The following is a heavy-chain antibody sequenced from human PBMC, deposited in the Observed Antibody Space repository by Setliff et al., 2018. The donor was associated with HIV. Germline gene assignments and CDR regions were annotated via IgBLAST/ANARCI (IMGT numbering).Heavy chain of an antibody. D-gene: IGHD1-26*01. CDR2: IYHSGST. CDR3: ARQWAERVMDV. J-gene: IGHJ6*03. CDR1: GGSISSSSYY. V-gene: IGHV4-39*01. Sequence: KASETLSLTCTVSGGSISSSSYYWGWIRQTPGKELEWIGNIYHSGSTNYNPSLKSRAAISVDRSKRHFFLKLRSVTAADTAVYYCARQWAERVMDVWGNGTTVTVSS.